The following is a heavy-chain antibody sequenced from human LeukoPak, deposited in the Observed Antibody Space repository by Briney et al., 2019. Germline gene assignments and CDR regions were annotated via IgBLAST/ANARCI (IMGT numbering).Heavy chain of an antibody. CDR2: IYTSGST. D-gene: IGHD3-9*01. J-gene: IGHJ3*02. Sequence: TLSLTCTVSGGSISSGSYYWSWIRQPAGKGLEWIGRIYTSGSTNYNPSLKSRVTISVDTSKNQFSLKLSTVTAADTAVYYCARDSHDILTGYFRAFDIWGQGTMVTVSS. CDR1: GGSISSGSYY. CDR3: ARDSHDILTGYFRAFDI. V-gene: IGHV4-61*02.